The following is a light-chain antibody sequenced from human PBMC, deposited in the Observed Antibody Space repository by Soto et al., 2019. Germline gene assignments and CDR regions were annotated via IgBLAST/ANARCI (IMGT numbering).Light chain of an antibody. CDR1: SSDVGDYDY. V-gene: IGLV2-14*01. CDR3: SSYTNSNTWV. Sequence: QSALTQPASVSGSPGQSITISCTGTSSDVGDYDYVSWYQQHPGKAPKLMIYEVRNRPSGVSNRFSGSKSGNTASLAISGLQAEYEANYYCSSYTNSNTWVFGGGTKLTVL. CDR2: EVR. J-gene: IGLJ3*02.